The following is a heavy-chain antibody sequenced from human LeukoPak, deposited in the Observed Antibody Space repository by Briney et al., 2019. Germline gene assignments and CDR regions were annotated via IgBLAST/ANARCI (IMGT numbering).Heavy chain of an antibody. Sequence: PGGSLRLSCAASGFTLSSYAMSWVRQAPGKGLEWVSAISGSGGSTYYADSVKGRFTLSRDNFKTTLYLQMNSLRAEDTAQYYCAIGHYADAYCAGACYYSYWRQGSLVTVCS. J-gene: IGHJ4*02. D-gene: IGHD2-21*02. V-gene: IGHV3-23*01. CDR1: GFTLSSYA. CDR2: ISGSGGST. CDR3: AIGHYADAYCAGACYYSY.